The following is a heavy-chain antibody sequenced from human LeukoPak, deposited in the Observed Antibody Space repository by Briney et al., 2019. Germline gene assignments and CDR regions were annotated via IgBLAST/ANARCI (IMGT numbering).Heavy chain of an antibody. Sequence: GGSLRLSCAASRFTFSRHGMHWVRQTPGKGLEWVAFIRYDGSYQQYPASEKGRFTVSRDNSKDTVYMQINSMRTEVTAVYYCAIKRDTSDFPRDFDSWGQGTLVTVSS. CDR2: IRYDGSYQ. CDR1: RFTFSRHG. CDR3: AIKRDTSDFPRDFDS. J-gene: IGHJ4*02. V-gene: IGHV3-30*02. D-gene: IGHD3-22*01.